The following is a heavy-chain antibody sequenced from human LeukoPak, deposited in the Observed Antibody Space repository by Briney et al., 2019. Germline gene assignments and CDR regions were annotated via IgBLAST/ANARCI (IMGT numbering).Heavy chain of an antibody. CDR3: TTGVAYDILTGYFNVGAFDI. CDR2: IKTRTEGGTA. D-gene: IGHD3-9*01. Sequence: GGSLRLSCEVSGFSFSHAWMSWVRQAPGKGLEWVGRIKTRTEGGTAEYTAPVKGRFTISRDDSKNTLYLQMNSLKTEDTALYYCTTGVAYDILTGYFNVGAFDIWGQGTMVTVSS. CDR1: GFSFSHAW. J-gene: IGHJ3*02. V-gene: IGHV3-15*01.